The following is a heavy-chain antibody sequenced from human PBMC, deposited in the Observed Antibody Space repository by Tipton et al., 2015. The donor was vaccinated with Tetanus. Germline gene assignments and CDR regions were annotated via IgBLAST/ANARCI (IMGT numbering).Heavy chain of an antibody. CDR2: IYYSGST. V-gene: IGHV4-31*03. Sequence: TLSLTCTVSGGSISSGGYYWSWIRQYPGKGLEWIGYIYYSGSTYYNPSLKSRLTISVDTSKNQFSLKLGSVTAADTAIYYCASLPKHWLAPRGAPWGQGTLVTVSS. CDR3: ASLPKHWLAPRGAP. CDR1: GGSISSGGYY. D-gene: IGHD6-19*01. J-gene: IGHJ5*02.